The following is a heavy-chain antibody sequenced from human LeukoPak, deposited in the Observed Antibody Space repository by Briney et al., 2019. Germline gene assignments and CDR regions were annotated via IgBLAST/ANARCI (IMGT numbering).Heavy chain of an antibody. CDR3: ARDIAAVPYYFDY. CDR2: ISSSSSYI. D-gene: IGHD6-13*01. Sequence: GGSLRLSCAASGFTFTSYSMNWVRQAPGKGLEWVSSISSSSSYIYYADSVKGRFTISRDNAKNSLYLQMNSLRAEDTAVYYCARDIAAVPYYFDYWGQGTLVTVSS. CDR1: GFTFTSYS. J-gene: IGHJ4*02. V-gene: IGHV3-21*01.